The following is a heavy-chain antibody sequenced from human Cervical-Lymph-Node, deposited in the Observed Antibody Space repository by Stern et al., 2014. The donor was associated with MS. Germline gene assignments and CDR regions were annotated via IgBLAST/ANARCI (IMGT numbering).Heavy chain of an antibody. D-gene: IGHD3-16*01. J-gene: IGHJ4*02. Sequence: QVQLQESGPGLVKPSETLSLTCTVSGGSIRSYYWSWIRQPPGKGLEWSRDIYYSGRTNYNPSLKSRVTISVDTSKNQFSLKLSSVTAADTAVYYCARERGGHIVYWGQGTLVTVSS. V-gene: IGHV4-59*01. CDR1: GGSIRSYY. CDR3: ARERGGHIVY. CDR2: IYYSGRT.